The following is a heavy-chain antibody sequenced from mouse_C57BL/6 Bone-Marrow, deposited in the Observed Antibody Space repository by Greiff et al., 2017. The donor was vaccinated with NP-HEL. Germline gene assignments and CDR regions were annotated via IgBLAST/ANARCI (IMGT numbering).Heavy chain of an antibody. Sequence: EVHLVESGEGLVKPGGSLKLSCAASGFTFSSYAMSWVRQTPEKRLEWVAYISSGGDYIYYADTVKGRFTISRDNARNTLYLQMSSLKSEDTAMYYCTRDPGYDGSLDYWGQGTTLTVSS. CDR1: GFTFSSYA. V-gene: IGHV5-9-1*02. D-gene: IGHD2-3*01. CDR2: ISSGGDYI. J-gene: IGHJ2*01. CDR3: TRDPGYDGSLDY.